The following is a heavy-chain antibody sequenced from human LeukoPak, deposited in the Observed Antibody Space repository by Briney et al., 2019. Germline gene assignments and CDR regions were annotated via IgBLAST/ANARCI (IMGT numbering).Heavy chain of an antibody. D-gene: IGHD2-2*01. J-gene: IGHJ5*02. Sequence: GGSLRLSCAASGFTFSSYSMNWVRQAPGKGLEWVSSISRSSSYIYYADSVKGRFTISRDNAKNSLYLQMNSLRAEDTAVYYCARGVEDIIVVVSHNWFDPWGQGTLVTVSS. CDR2: ISRSSSYI. V-gene: IGHV3-21*01. CDR3: ARGVEDIIVVVSHNWFDP. CDR1: GFTFSSYS.